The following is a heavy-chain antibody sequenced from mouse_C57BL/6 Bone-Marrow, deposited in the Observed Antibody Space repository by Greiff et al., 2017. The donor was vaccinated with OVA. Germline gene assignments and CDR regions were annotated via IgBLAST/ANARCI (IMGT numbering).Heavy chain of an antibody. V-gene: IGHV1-81*01. CDR1: GYTFTSYG. J-gene: IGHJ4*01. CDR2: IYPRSGNT. CDR3: ARGKSYYAMDY. Sequence: QVQLKESGAELARPGASVKLSCKASGYTFTSYGISWVKQRTGQGLEWIGEIYPRSGNTYYNEKFKGKATLTADKSSSTAYMELRSLTSEDSAVYFCARGKSYYAMDYWGQGTSVTVSS.